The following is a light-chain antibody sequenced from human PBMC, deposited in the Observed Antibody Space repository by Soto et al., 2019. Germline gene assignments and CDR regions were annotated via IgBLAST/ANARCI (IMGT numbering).Light chain of an antibody. CDR3: QQYGTSGRT. CDR2: GAS. V-gene: IGKV3-20*01. J-gene: IGKJ1*01. Sequence: EIVLTQPPGTLSLSPGERATLSCRASQSVSSSYIAWYQQKPGQAPRLLIYGASSRATGIPDRFSGSGSGTDFTLTISRLEPEDFAVYYCQQYGTSGRTFGQGTKVEIK. CDR1: QSVSSSY.